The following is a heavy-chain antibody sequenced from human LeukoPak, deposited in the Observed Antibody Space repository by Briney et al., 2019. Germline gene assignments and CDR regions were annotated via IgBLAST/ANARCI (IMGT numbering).Heavy chain of an antibody. J-gene: IGHJ4*02. D-gene: IGHD3-10*01. V-gene: IGHV3-23*01. CDR2: ISAGGGGT. CDR3: AKDLRSGSNYGFFDY. CDR1: GFTFTSYA. Sequence: GGSLRLPCAASGFTFTSYAMGWVRQAPGKGLEWVSGISAGGGGTYHADSVKGRFTISRDNSKSTLYLQMNSLRAEDTAIYYCAKDLRSGSNYGFFDYWGQGTLVTVSS.